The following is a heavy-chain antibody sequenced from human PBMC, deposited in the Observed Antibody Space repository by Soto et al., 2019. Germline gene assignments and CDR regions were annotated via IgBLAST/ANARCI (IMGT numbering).Heavy chain of an antibody. CDR3: AKDRVYGSGSYPSYYFDY. J-gene: IGHJ4*02. CDR1: GFTFDDYA. D-gene: IGHD3-10*01. CDR2: ISWNSGSI. Sequence: GGSLRLSCAASGFTFDDYAMHWVRQAPGKGLEWVSGISWNSGSIGYADSVKGRFTISRDNAKNSLYLQMNSLRAEDTALYYCAKDRVYGSGSYPSYYFDYWGQGTLVTVSS. V-gene: IGHV3-9*01.